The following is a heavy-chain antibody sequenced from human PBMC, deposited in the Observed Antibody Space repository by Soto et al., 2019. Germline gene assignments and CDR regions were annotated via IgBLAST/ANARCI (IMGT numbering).Heavy chain of an antibody. CDR1: GGSISSYY. J-gene: IGHJ5*02. CDR3: ARDWFREGESWFDQ. CDR2: IYYSGST. D-gene: IGHD3-10*01. V-gene: IGHV4-59*01. Sequence: QVQLQESGPGLVKPSETLSLTCTVSGGSISSYYWSWIRQPPGKGLEWIGYIYYSGSTNYKPSLKSRGTISVDKSQNQIALKLSSVTAADTAVYYCARDWFREGESWFDQWGQGTLVPVSS.